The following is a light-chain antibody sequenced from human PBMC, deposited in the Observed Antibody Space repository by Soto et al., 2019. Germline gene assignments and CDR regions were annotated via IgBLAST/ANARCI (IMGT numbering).Light chain of an antibody. V-gene: IGKV1-5*03. CDR2: KAS. J-gene: IGKJ1*01. CDR3: QQYNSYPWT. CDR1: QNIRTS. Sequence: DIQMTQSPSTLSASVGDRVTITCRAGQNIRTSLAWYQQKPGKAPNLLIYKASTLESGVPSRFSGSGSETEFSLTISSLQPDDFATYYCQQYNSYPWTFGQGTKAEIK.